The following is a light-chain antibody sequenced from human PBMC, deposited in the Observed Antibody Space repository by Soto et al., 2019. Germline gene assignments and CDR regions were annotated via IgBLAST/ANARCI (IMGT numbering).Light chain of an antibody. CDR3: QQYNTVPRYT. Sequence: DIVMTQSPATLSVSPGERATLSCRASQIVGGNLAWYQHKPGKAPRRLIFGASTRATGIRARFSGSGSGTELTLTISILQSEAVAVYFYQQYNTVPRYTLGQGTKVDIK. CDR2: GAS. CDR1: QIVGGN. J-gene: IGKJ2*01. V-gene: IGKV3-15*01.